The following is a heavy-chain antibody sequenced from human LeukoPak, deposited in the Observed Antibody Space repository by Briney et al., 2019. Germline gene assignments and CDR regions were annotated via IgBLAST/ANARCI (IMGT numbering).Heavy chain of an antibody. CDR2: IYYSGST. D-gene: IGHD4-17*01. J-gene: IGHJ4*02. CDR3: ARGNGDYDAFDY. Sequence: SETLSLTCTVSGGSISSYYWSWIRQPPGKGLEWIGYIYYSGSTNYNPSLKSRVTISVDTSKNQFSLKLSSVTAADTAVYYCARGNGDYDAFDYRGQGTLVTVSS. V-gene: IGHV4-59*01. CDR1: GGSISSYY.